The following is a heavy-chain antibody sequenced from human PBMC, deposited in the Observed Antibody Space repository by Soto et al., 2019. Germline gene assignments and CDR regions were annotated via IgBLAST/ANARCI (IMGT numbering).Heavy chain of an antibody. CDR2: IFANGHT. J-gene: IGHJ5*02. D-gene: IGHD6-13*01. V-gene: IGHV4-4*07. Sequence: SETLYLTCIVSGGSISEKYWNWVRQPPGKGLEWIGLIFANGHTDYNPSLKSRVTMSVDASKNQFSLRLTSMTAADTAVYYCVASLAASGLNWLDPWGRGTLVT. CDR3: VASLAASGLNWLDP. CDR1: GGSISEKY.